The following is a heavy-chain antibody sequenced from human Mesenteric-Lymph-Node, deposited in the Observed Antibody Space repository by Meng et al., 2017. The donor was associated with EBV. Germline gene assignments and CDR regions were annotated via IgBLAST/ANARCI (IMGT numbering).Heavy chain of an antibody. D-gene: IGHD6-6*01. J-gene: IGHJ5*01. Sequence: QVQLQDPGPGLVTPSETLSLTCTVSGGSVSSGSYYWSWIRQPPGKGLEWIGYIYYSGSTNYNPSLKSRVTISVDTSKNQFSLKLSSVTAADTAVYYCARDSELDGPFDSWGQGTLVTVSS. CDR2: IYYSGST. V-gene: IGHV4-61*01. CDR1: GGSVSSGSYY. CDR3: ARDSELDGPFDS.